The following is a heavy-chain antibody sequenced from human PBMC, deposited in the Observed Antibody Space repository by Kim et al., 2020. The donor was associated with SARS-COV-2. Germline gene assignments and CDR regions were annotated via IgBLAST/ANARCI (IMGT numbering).Heavy chain of an antibody. J-gene: IGHJ4*02. D-gene: IGHD3-3*01. CDR2: INTNTGNP. CDR3: ARDPSADFWSGYYIHYFDY. Sequence: ASVKVSCKASGYTFTSYAMNWVRQAPGQGLEWMGWINTNTGNPTYAQGFTGRFVFSLDTSVSTAYLQISSLKAEDTAVYYCARDPSADFWSGYYIHYFDYWGQGTLVTVSS. CDR1: GYTFTSYA. V-gene: IGHV7-4-1*02.